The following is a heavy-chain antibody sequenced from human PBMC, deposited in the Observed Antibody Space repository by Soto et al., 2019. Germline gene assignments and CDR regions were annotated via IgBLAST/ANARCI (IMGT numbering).Heavy chain of an antibody. V-gene: IGHV1-18*01. Sequence: QVKLVQSGDEGRKPGSSVKVSCKASGYIFVNYGIAWVRQAPGQGLESMGWISPYSGNTHYASKVQGRITMTTNTWRSRDYMDMRSLPYGITAAYYCAMVDNYVTRTPEDVWGQGRTVTVYS. CDR1: GYIFVNYG. CDR3: AMVDNYVTRTPEDV. D-gene: IGHD3-16*01. CDR2: ISPYSGNT. J-gene: IGHJ6*02.